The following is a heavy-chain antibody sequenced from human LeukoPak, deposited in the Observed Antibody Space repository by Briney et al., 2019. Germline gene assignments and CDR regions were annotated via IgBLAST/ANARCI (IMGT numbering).Heavy chain of an antibody. V-gene: IGHV4-39*01. Sequence: PSETLSLTCTVSGGSISSSSYYWGWIRQPPGKGLEWIGSIYYSGSTYYNPSLKRRVTISVDTSKNQFSLKLSSVTAADTAVYYCARGMGIAATNRRDGGQGTLVTVSS. D-gene: IGHD6-13*01. J-gene: IGHJ4*02. CDR2: IYYSGST. CDR3: ARGMGIAATNRRD. CDR1: GGSISSSSYY.